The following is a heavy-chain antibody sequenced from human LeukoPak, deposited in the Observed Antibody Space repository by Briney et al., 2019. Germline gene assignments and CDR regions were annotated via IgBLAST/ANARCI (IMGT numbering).Heavy chain of an antibody. CDR3: GRQGIYASGNLDY. V-gene: IGHV3-23*01. D-gene: IGHD3-10*01. CDR2: ISGSGTNT. Sequence: PGGSLRLSCAASGFTVSDKDMSWVRQAPGKGLEWVSAISGSGTNTYYADSVKGRFTVSRDNSKNTLYLQMNSLRAEDTAVYYCGRQGIYASGNLDYWGQGTLVTVSS. J-gene: IGHJ4*02. CDR1: GFTVSDKD.